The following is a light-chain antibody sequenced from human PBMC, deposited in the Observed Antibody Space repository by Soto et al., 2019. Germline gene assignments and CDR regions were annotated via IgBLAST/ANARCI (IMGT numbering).Light chain of an antibody. CDR3: MQDKEFPRT. CDR2: KVS. J-gene: IGKJ1*01. V-gene: IGKV2-24*01. Sequence: DIVMTQTPLSSPVTLGQPASISCRSSQSLLHCDGTTYLSWLQQRPGQPPRIIIYKVSNRLSGVTDRFSGSGAGTDFTLKISRVEADDVGVYYCMQDKEFPRTFGQGTKVELK. CDR1: QSLLHCDGTTY.